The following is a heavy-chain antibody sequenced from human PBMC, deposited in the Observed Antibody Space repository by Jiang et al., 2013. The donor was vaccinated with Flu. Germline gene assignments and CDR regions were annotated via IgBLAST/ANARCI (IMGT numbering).Heavy chain of an antibody. D-gene: IGHD3-22*01. CDR2: IYYSGST. CDR1: GGSISSGDYY. J-gene: IGHJ4*02. V-gene: IGHV4-30-4*01. Sequence: SLTCTVSGGSISSGDYYWSWIRQPPGRAWSGLGTIYYSGSTYYNPSLKSRVTISVDTSKNQXSLKLSSVTAADTAVYYCARDLGGGGYYYDSSGYFDYWGQGTLVTVSS. CDR3: ARDLGGGGYYYDSSGYFDY.